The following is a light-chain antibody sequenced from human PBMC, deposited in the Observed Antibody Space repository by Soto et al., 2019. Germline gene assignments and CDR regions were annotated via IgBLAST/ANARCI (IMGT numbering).Light chain of an antibody. CDR2: EVS. J-gene: IGLJ1*01. V-gene: IGLV2-14*01. CDR3: SSYTRSSSLV. CDR1: SSDVGGYNY. Sequence: QSVLTQPASVSGSPGQSITISCTGTSSDVGGYNYVSWYQQHPGKAPKLMIYEVSNRPSGVSNRFSGSKSGNTASLTISGLQAEDEADYYCSSYTRSSSLVFGPGTKLTVL.